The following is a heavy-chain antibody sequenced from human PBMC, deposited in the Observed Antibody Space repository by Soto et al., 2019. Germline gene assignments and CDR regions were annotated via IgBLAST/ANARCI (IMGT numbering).Heavy chain of an antibody. J-gene: IGHJ4*02. CDR2: ISSSSSYK. CDR3: ASGGYSSGIGPDY. CDR1: GFTFSDYY. Sequence: GGSLRLSCAASGFTFSDYYMSWIRQAPGKGLEWVSYISSSSSYKNYADSVKGRFTISRDNAKNSLYLQMNSLRAEDTAVYYCASGGYSSGIGPDYWGQGTLVTVSS. D-gene: IGHD6-19*01. V-gene: IGHV3-11*06.